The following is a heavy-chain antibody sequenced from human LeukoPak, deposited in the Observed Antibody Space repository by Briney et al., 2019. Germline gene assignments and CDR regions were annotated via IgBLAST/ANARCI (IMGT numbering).Heavy chain of an antibody. CDR1: GGTFSSYA. D-gene: IGHD5-12*01. CDR3: ARVMGYGFADY. Sequence: ASVKVSCKASGGTFSSYAISWARQAPGQGLEWMGGIIPIFGTANYAQKFQGRVTITADESTSTAYMELSSLRSEDTAVYYCARVMGYGFADYWGQGTLVTVSS. V-gene: IGHV1-69*13. CDR2: IIPIFGTA. J-gene: IGHJ4*02.